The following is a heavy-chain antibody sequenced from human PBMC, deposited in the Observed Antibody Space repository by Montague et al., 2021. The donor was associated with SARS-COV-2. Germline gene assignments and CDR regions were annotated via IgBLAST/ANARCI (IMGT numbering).Heavy chain of an antibody. CDR2: TNYRSKWKR. V-gene: IGHV6-1*01. CDR1: GDSVWIKRAA. J-gene: IGHJ4*02. CDR3: VRDTGSAQAGFDA. Sequence: CAISGDSVWIKRAAWKWRRQTPLEGLEWRGRTNYRSKWKRDYATSVEGRISIDPDTSKNQFFLHLRSVTPEDTGVYYCVRDTGSAQAGFDAWGQGTLVTVSS. D-gene: IGHD4-17*01.